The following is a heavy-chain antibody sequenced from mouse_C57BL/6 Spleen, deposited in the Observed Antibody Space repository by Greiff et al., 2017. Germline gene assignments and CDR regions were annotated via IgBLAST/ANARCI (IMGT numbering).Heavy chain of an antibody. V-gene: IGHV3-6*01. J-gene: IGHJ1*03. CDR2: IRYDGGN. CDR3: ERTPYYGTSYDWYFDV. D-gene: IGHD1-1*01. Sequence: EVQLQQSGPGLVKPSQSLSLTCSVTGYSITSGYYWYWIRQFPGNKLEWMGYIRYDGGNNYNPSLKNRNSITSDTSTKQFFLKLNSVTTEYTATYYCERTPYYGTSYDWYFDVWGTGTTVTVSA. CDR1: GYSITSGYY.